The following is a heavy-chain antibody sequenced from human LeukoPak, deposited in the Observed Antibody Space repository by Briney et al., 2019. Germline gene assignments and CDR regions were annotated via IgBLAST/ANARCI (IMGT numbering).Heavy chain of an antibody. J-gene: IGHJ6*03. Sequence: ASVTVSCKASGYTFTGYYMHWVRQAPGQGLEWMGWINPNSGGTNYAQKFQGRVTMTRDTSISTAYMELSRLRSDDTAVYYCARTLFGVVITEDDYYYYYYMDVWGKGTTVTVSS. CDR3: ARTLFGVVITEDDYYYYYYMDV. CDR1: GYTFTGYY. D-gene: IGHD3-3*01. CDR2: INPNSGGT. V-gene: IGHV1-2*02.